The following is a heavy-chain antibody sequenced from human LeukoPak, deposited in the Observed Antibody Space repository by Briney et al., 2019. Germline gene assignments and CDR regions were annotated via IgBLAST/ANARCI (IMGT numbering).Heavy chain of an antibody. D-gene: IGHD4-23*01. CDR2: IYYSGST. CDR1: GGSISSYY. V-gene: IGHV4-59*01. CDR3: ARARPAHYLRWGGHFDY. J-gene: IGHJ4*02. Sequence: PSETLSLTCTVSGGSISSYYWSWIRHPPGKGLEWIGYIYYSGSTNYNPSLKSRVTISVDTSKNQFSLKLSSVTAADTAVYYCARARPAHYLRWGGHFDYWGQGTLVTVSS.